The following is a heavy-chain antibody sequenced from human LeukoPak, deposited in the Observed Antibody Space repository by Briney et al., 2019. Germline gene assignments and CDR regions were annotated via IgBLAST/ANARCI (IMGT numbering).Heavy chain of an antibody. V-gene: IGHV3-66*02. CDR2: IYSGGST. CDR3: AIRGRYYDFWSGIVDY. CDR1: GFTVSSNY. J-gene: IGHJ4*02. D-gene: IGHD3-3*01. Sequence: GGSLRLSCAASGFTVSSNYMSWVRQAPGMGLEWVSVIYSGGSTYYADSVKGRFTISRDNSKNTLYLQMNSLRAEDTAVYYCAIRGRYYDFWSGIVDYWGQGTLVTVSS.